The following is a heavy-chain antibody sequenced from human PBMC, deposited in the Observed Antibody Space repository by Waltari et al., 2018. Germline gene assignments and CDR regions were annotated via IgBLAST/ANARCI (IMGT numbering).Heavy chain of an antibody. D-gene: IGHD2-21*01. CDR1: GYTFSTYR. CDR3: ARGRDVFANFDYNWFDP. Sequence: QVQLVQHGAEVLKPGASVKVSCQASGYTFSTYRINWVRQAAGQGLEWMGWVNPNTGATAYAQKFQGRITMTWDTSISTAYMELTNLRSDDTAVLYCARGRDVFANFDYNWFDPWGQGTLVTVSS. J-gene: IGHJ5*02. CDR2: VNPNTGAT. V-gene: IGHV1-8*02.